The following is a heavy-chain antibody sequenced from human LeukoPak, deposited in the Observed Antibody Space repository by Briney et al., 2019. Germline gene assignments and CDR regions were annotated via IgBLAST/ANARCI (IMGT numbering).Heavy chain of an antibody. J-gene: IGHJ4*02. CDR3: AKGVGSTGSYFDY. Sequence: GRSLRLSCAASGFTFSSYGIHWVRQAPGKGLEWVAVISYDGSTIYYADSVKGRFTISRDNSKDTLYLQMNSLRADGTAVYYCAKGVGSTGSYFDYWGQGTLVTVSS. CDR1: GFTFSSYG. D-gene: IGHD1-26*01. V-gene: IGHV3-30*05. CDR2: ISYDGSTI.